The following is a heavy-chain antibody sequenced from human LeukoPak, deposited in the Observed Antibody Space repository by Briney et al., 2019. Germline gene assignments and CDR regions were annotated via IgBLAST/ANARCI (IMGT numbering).Heavy chain of an antibody. CDR3: ARARTRSSWFFPYYYYYGMDV. Sequence: PSQTLSLTCAISRDSVSSNSAAWNWIRRSPSRGLEWLGRTYYRSKWYNGYAVSVKSRITINPDTSKNQFSLQLNSVTPEDTAVYYCARARTRSSWFFPYYYYYGMDVWGQGTTVTVSS. D-gene: IGHD6-13*01. CDR2: TYYRSKWYN. V-gene: IGHV6-1*01. CDR1: RDSVSSNSAA. J-gene: IGHJ6*02.